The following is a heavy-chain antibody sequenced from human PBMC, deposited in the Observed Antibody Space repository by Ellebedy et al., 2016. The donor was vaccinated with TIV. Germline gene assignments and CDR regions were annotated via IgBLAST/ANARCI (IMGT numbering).Heavy chain of an antibody. Sequence: ASVKVSCKVSGYTLTELYMHWVRQAPGRGLEWMGGFDPEEGETIDGATVYAQKFQGRVTMAEDTSTDTAYMELSSLRSEDTAVYYCAALYCSSTTCYGFAYWGQGTLVTVSS. CDR2: FDPEEGET. V-gene: IGHV1-24*01. J-gene: IGHJ4*02. CDR1: GYTLTELY. CDR3: AALYCSSTTCYGFAY. D-gene: IGHD2-2*01.